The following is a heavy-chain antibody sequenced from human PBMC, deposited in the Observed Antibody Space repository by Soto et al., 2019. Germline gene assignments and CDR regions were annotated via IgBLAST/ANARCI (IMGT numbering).Heavy chain of an antibody. V-gene: IGHV4-59*01. CDR2: IYYSGST. D-gene: IGHD1-20*01. Sequence: QVQLQESGPGLVKPSETLSLTCTVSGGSISSYYWSWIRQPPGKGLEWIGYIYYSGSTNYNPSLTSRVTISVDTSKNQFSLKLSSVTAADTAVYYCARDRYNWKGGDAFDIWGQGTMVTVSS. CDR1: GGSISSYY. CDR3: ARDRYNWKGGDAFDI. J-gene: IGHJ3*02.